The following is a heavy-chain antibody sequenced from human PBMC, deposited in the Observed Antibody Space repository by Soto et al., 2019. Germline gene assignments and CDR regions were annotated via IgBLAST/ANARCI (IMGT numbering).Heavy chain of an antibody. CDR1: ECAFTNNE. CDR2: LYSGGNT. V-gene: IGHV3-53*01. CDR3: AFRRAAYADF. J-gene: IGHJ4*02. Sequence: SLRLSWAASECAFTNNERSCVLQAQGKGLEWVSSLYSGGNTYYPDSVEGRFTISRDGSKNTLYLHINNLRAEETAVYYCAFRRAAYADFWGQGTRVTVSS. D-gene: IGHD2-2*01.